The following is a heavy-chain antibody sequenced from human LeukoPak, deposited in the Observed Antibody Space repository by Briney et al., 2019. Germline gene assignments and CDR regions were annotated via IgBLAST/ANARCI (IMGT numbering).Heavy chain of an antibody. V-gene: IGHV4-39*07. CDR2: IYYSGST. J-gene: IGHJ4*02. Sequence: SETLSLTCTVSGGSISSSSYYWGWIRQPPGKGLEGIGSIYYSGSTYYNPSLKSRVTISVDTSKNQFSLKLSSVTAADTAVYYCARDQAGYYMPYYFDYWGQGTLVTVSS. D-gene: IGHD3-9*01. CDR3: ARDQAGYYMPYYFDY. CDR1: GGSISSSSYY.